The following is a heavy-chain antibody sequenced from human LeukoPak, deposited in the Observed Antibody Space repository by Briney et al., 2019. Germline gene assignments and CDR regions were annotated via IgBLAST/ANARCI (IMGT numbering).Heavy chain of an antibody. CDR2: IYYSGST. CDR3: XRHEEYSYGYRKKTGVVSAYFDY. V-gene: IGHV4-39*01. J-gene: IGHJ4*02. D-gene: IGHD5-18*01. CDR1: GGSISSSSYY. Sequence: PSETLSLTCTVSGGSISSSSYYWGWIRQPPGKGLEWIGSIYYSGSTYYNPSLKSRVTISVDTSKNQFSLKLSSVTAADTAVYYXXRHEEYSYGYRKKTGVVSAYFDYWGQGTLVTVSS.